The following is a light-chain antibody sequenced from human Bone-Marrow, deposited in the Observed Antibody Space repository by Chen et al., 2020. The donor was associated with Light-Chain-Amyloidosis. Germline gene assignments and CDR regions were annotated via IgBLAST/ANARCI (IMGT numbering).Light chain of an antibody. J-gene: IGLJ3*02. CDR2: DDS. CDR3: QVWDRSSDRPV. Sequence: SYVLTQPSSVSVAPGQTATTACGGNNIGSTSVHWYQQTPGQAPLLVVYDDSARPSGIPERLSGSNSGNTATLTVSRVEAGDEADYCCQVWDRSSDRPVFGGGTKLTVL. CDR1: NIGSTS. V-gene: IGLV3-21*02.